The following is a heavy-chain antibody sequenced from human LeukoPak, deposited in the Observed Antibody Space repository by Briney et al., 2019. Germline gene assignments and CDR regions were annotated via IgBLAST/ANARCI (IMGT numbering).Heavy chain of an antibody. Sequence: GGSLRLSCAASGFTFDDFAVHWVRQAPGKGLEWVSGISWNSASLDYADSVKGRFTISRDNAKNSLYLQRNSLRAEDTAFYYCAKDRASVVYCSGGTCYFDYWGQGTLVSVSS. CDR3: AKDRASVVYCSGGTCYFDY. CDR1: GFTFDDFA. D-gene: IGHD2-15*01. CDR2: ISWNSASL. V-gene: IGHV3-9*01. J-gene: IGHJ4*02.